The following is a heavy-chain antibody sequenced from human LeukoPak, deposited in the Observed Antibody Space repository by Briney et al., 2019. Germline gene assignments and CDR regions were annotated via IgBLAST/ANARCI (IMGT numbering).Heavy chain of an antibody. J-gene: IGHJ3*02. CDR2: ISYDGSNK. V-gene: IGHV3-30*03. CDR1: GFTFSSYG. CDR3: ARAEDPTVVTQGAFDI. D-gene: IGHD4-23*01. Sequence: PGKSLRLSCAASGFTFSSYGMHWVRPAPGKGLEWVAVISYDGSNKYYADSVKGRFTISRDNAKNSLYLQMNSLRAEDTAVYYCARAEDPTVVTQGAFDIWGQGTMVTVSS.